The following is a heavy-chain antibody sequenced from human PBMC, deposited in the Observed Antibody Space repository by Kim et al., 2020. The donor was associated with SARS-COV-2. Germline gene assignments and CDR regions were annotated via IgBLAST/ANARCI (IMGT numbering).Heavy chain of an antibody. J-gene: IGHJ4*02. CDR1: GGSISSSSYY. Sequence: SETLSLTCTVSGGSISSSSYYWGWIRQPPGKGLEWIGSIYYSGSTYYNPSLKSRVTISVDTSKNQFSLKLSSVTAADTAVYYCARQRGGRWELLGLEVDYWGQGTLVTVSS. D-gene: IGHD1-26*01. CDR2: IYYSGST. CDR3: ARQRGGRWELLGLEVDY. V-gene: IGHV4-39*01.